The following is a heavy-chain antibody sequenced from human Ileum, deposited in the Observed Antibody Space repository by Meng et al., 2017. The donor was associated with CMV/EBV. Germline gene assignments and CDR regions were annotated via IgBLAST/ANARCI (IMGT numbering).Heavy chain of an antibody. J-gene: IGHJ5*02. CDR2: IASTGNTL. CDR3: ARGWRRSSGNWFDP. CDR1: GFTFSDYY. D-gene: IGHD6-25*01. Sequence: ASGFTFSDYYMTWIRQAPGKGLEWVSYIASTGNTLYYADSVKGRFTVSRDNAKNSLYLQMNSLRAEDTAKYYCARGWRRSSGNWFDPWGQGTLVTVSS. V-gene: IGHV3-11*04.